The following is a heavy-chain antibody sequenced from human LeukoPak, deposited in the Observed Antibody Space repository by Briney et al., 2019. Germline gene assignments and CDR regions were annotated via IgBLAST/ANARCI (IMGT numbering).Heavy chain of an antibody. CDR3: ARGTPLVGATTDYFDY. CDR1: GGSFSGYY. D-gene: IGHD1-26*01. V-gene: IGHV4-59*10. Sequence: PSETLSLTCAVYGGSFSGYYWSWIRQPAGKGLEWIGRIYTSGSTNYNPSLKSRVTMSVDTSKNQFSLKLSSVTAADTAVYYCARGTPLVGATTDYFDYWGQGTLVTVSS. CDR2: IYTSGST. J-gene: IGHJ4*02.